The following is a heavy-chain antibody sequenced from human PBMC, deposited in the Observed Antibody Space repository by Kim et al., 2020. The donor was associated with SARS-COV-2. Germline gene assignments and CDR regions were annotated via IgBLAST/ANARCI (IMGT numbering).Heavy chain of an antibody. V-gene: IGHV3-7*04. D-gene: IGHD3-22*01. J-gene: IGHJ4*02. CDR1: GFTFSSYW. Sequence: GGSLRLSCAASGFTFSSYWMSWVRQAPGKGLEWVANIKQDGSEKYYVDSVKGRFTISRDNAKNSLYLQMNSLRAEDTAVYYCARGPVREAYYYDSSGYYFDYWGQGTLVTVSS. CDR2: IKQDGSEK. CDR3: ARGPVREAYYYDSSGYYFDY.